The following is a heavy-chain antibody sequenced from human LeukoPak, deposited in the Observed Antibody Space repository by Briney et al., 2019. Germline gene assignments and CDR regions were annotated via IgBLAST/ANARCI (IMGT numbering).Heavy chain of an antibody. J-gene: IGHJ6*02. CDR3: AGAPYCGGDRRSYYYYGMDV. CDR2: INPNSGGT. Sequence: ASVKVSCKASGYTFTGYYMHWVRQAPGQGLEWMGWINPNSGGTNYAQKFQGRVTMTRDTSISTAYMELSRLRSDDTAVYYCAGAPYCGGDRRSYYYYGMDVWGQGTTVTVSS. CDR1: GYTFTGYY. V-gene: IGHV1-2*02. D-gene: IGHD2-21*02.